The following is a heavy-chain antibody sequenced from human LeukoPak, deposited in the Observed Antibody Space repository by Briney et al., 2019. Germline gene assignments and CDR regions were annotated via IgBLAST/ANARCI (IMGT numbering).Heavy chain of an antibody. D-gene: IGHD3-3*01. V-gene: IGHV4-39*07. J-gene: IGHJ4*02. CDR3: ARGSIIRFLEWFDDY. CDR2: MYYSGST. Sequence: TASETLSLTCTVSGGSISSSSYYWGWIRQPPGKGLEWIGIMYYSGSTYYNPSLKSLVTISVDTSKNQFSLKLTSVTAADTAVYYCARGSIIRFLEWFDDYWGQGTLVTVSS. CDR1: GGSISSSSYY.